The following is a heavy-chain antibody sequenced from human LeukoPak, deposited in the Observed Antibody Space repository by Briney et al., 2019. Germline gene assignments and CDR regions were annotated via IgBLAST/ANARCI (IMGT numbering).Heavy chain of an antibody. Sequence: PGGSLRLSCAASGFTFSSYAMHWVRQAPGKGLEWVAVISYDGSNKYYADSVKGRFTISRDNSKNTLYLQMNSLRAEDTAVYYCARGWLIGYFDYWXQETLVTVSS. CDR1: GFTFSSYA. D-gene: IGHD2/OR15-2a*01. CDR3: ARGWLIGYFDY. V-gene: IGHV3-30-3*01. CDR2: ISYDGSNK. J-gene: IGHJ4*02.